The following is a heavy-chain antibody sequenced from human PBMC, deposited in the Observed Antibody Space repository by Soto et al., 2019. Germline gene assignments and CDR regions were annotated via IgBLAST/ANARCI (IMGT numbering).Heavy chain of an antibody. D-gene: IGHD6-13*01. CDR2: IYWDDDK. CDR3: AHGTIASAPVAS. J-gene: IGHJ5*02. CDR1: GFSLSTSGVG. V-gene: IGHV2-5*02. Sequence: QITLKESGPTLVKPTQTLTLTCTFSGFSLSTSGVGVGWIRXXPGKALEWLALIYWDDDKRYSPSLKSRLTIXXXXXXXQXVXXXXXXXXXXTATYYCAHGTIASAPVASWGQGTLVTVSS.